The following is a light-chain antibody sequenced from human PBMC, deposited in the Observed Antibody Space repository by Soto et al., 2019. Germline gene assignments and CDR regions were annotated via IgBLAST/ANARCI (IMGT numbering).Light chain of an antibody. CDR3: QQYNGWTSGGT. CDR2: AAS. Sequence: EIMMTQSPATLSVSPGERATLSCRASQSVSSNVAWYQQKPCQVPRLLVDAASTRATGIAPKFSGSGSGTVFTLTISSLRSEAFAVYYCQQYNGWTSGGTLGHGTKV. CDR1: QSVSSN. V-gene: IGKV3-15*01. J-gene: IGKJ1*01.